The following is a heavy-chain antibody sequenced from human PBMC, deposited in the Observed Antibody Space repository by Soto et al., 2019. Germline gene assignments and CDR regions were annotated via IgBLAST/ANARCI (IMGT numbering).Heavy chain of an antibody. Sequence: PVGSLRLSCAASGFTFSSYAMSWVRQAPGKGLEWVSAISGSGGSTYYADSVKGRFTISRDNSKNTLYLQMNSLRAEDTAVYYCAKYVRGAYAAVYYFDYWGQGTLVTV. CDR1: GFTFSSYA. CDR2: ISGSGGST. D-gene: IGHD2-2*01. V-gene: IGHV3-23*01. J-gene: IGHJ4*02. CDR3: AKYVRGAYAAVYYFDY.